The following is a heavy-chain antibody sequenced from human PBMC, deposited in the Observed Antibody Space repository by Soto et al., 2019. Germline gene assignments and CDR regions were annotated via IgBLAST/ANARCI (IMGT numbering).Heavy chain of an antibody. J-gene: IGHJ4*02. CDR2: INHSGST. D-gene: IGHD6-13*01. CDR1: GGSISSYY. CDR3: ATKVGAAGSLVNY. Sequence: GGSISSYYWRWIREPPGKGLEWIGEINHSGSTNYNPSLKSRVTISVDTSKNQFSLKLSSVTAADTAVYYCATKVGAAGSLVNYWGQGTLVTVSS. V-gene: IGHV4-34*01.